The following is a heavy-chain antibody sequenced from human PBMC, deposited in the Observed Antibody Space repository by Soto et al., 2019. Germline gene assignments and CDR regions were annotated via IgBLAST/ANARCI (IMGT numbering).Heavy chain of an antibody. V-gene: IGHV3-23*01. Sequence: GGSLRLSCAASGFTFSSYAMSWVRQAPGKGLEWVSAISGSGGSTYYADSVKGRFTISRDNSKNTLYLQMNSLRAEDTAVYYCAKPRDSSGYYHYYFDYWGQGTLVTVSS. CDR3: AKPRDSSGYYHYYFDY. D-gene: IGHD3-22*01. CDR2: ISGSGGST. CDR1: GFTFSSYA. J-gene: IGHJ4*02.